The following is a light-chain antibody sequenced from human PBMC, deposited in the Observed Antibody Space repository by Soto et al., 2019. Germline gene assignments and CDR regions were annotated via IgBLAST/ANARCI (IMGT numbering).Light chain of an antibody. CDR2: GAS. CDR1: QSVSSN. J-gene: IGKJ1*01. V-gene: IGKV3-15*01. Sequence: EIVMTQSPATLSVSPGERATLSCRASQSVSSNLAWYQQKHGQAPRLLIYGASTRATGIPARFSGSGSGTEFTLTISSLQSEDIAVYYCKHYNNWPRTFGQGTKVEIK. CDR3: KHYNNWPRT.